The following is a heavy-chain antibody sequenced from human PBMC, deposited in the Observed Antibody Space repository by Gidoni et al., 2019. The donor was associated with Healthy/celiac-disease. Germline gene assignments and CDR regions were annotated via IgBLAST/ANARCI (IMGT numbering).Heavy chain of an antibody. J-gene: IGHJ4*02. D-gene: IGHD6-19*01. V-gene: IGHV4-39*01. CDR1: GGSISSSSYY. CDR3: ARQGSSGWPTLDY. Sequence: QLQLQESGPGLVKPSETLSLTCTVSGGSISSSSYYWGWTRQPPGKGLEWIGSVYYSGRTYYNPSLKSRVTISVDTSKNQFSLKLSSVTAADTAVYYCARQGSSGWPTLDYWGQGTLVTVSS. CDR2: VYYSGRT.